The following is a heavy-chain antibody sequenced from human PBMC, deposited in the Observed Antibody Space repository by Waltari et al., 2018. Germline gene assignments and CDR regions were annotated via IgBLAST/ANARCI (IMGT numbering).Heavy chain of an antibody. CDR2: IKSKTDGGTT. CDR1: GFTFSNAW. J-gene: IGHJ6*02. CDR3: TTGFLLLDV. D-gene: IGHD2-15*01. Sequence: EVQLVESGGGLVKPGGSLRLSCAASGFTFSNAWMTWVRQAPGKGLEWVGHIKSKTDGGTTDYAAPVKGRFTISRDDSKNTLYLQMNSLKTEDTAVYYCTTGFLLLDVWGQGTTVTVSS. V-gene: IGHV3-15*01.